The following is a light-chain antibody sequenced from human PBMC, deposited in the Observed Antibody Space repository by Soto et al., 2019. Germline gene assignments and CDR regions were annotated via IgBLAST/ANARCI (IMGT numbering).Light chain of an antibody. V-gene: IGKV1-12*01. CDR1: QDISGW. CDR2: AAS. J-gene: IGKJ1*01. CDR3: QQSYTTPRT. Sequence: DIQMTQSPSSVSASVVDRVTITCRASQDISGWLAWFQQKPGKAPNLLIYAASILQSGVPSRFRGSGSETDFTLTITSLQPEDFATYYCQQSYTTPRTFGQGTKVDIK.